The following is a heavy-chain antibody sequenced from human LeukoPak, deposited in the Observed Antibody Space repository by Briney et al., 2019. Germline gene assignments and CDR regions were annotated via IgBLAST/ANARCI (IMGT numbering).Heavy chain of an antibody. J-gene: IGHJ4*02. Sequence: SVKVSCKASGYTFTGYYMHWVRQAPGQGLEWMGWINPILGIANYAQKFQGRVTITADKSTSTAYMELSSLRSEDTAVYYCATRSGPIAAGEGSYCDYWGQGTLVTVSS. CDR2: INPILGIA. D-gene: IGHD6-6*01. CDR1: GYTFTGYY. CDR3: ATRSGPIAAGEGSYCDY. V-gene: IGHV1-69*10.